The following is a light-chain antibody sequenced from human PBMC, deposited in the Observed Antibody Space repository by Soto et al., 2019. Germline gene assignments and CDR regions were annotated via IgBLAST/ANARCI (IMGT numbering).Light chain of an antibody. CDR1: QTISTF. CDR2: GAS. CDR3: QQSYSTLRT. V-gene: IGKV1-39*01. J-gene: IGKJ1*01. Sequence: DIQMTQSPSSLSASVGDRVTITCRASQTISTFLNWYQQKPGKAPKLLIYGASSLQSGVPSRFSGSGSGTDFTLTISSLQPEDFAIYHCQQSYSTLRTFGQGTKVDIK.